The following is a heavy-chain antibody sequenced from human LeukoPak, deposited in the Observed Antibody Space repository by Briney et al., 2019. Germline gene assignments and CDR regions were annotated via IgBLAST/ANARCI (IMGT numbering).Heavy chain of an antibody. D-gene: IGHD6-19*01. CDR1: GFTVSSNY. V-gene: IGHV3-53*01. Sequence: PGGSLRLSCAASGFTVSSNYMSWVRQPAGKGLECVSVLYSGGATFYADSVKGRFTISRDTSKNTLYLQMNDLRADDTAVYYCTKLKGWYGEGFFDSWGQGTLVTVSS. J-gene: IGHJ4*02. CDR3: TKLKGWYGEGFFDS. CDR2: LYSGGAT.